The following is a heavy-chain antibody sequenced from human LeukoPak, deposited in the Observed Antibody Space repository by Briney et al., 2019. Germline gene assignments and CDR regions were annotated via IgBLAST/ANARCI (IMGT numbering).Heavy chain of an antibody. CDR1: GFTFSRYS. J-gene: IGHJ4*02. CDR2: ITPSGNNK. Sequence: GGSLRLSCAVSGFTFSRYSLHWVRQAPGKGLEWISYITPSGNNKYYSDSVKGRFTISRDNAKNSVYLQMDSLRAEDTAVYYCARDPSTWNGYSDYWGQGTLVTVSS. D-gene: IGHD3-3*01. V-gene: IGHV3-48*01. CDR3: ARDPSTWNGYSDY.